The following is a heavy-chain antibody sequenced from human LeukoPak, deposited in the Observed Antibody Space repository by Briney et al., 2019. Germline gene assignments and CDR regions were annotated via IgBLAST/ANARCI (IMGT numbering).Heavy chain of an antibody. CDR1: GFTFSSYS. D-gene: IGHD1-26*01. V-gene: IGHV3-21*01. CDR3: ARDGAGSYYYFDY. Sequence: PGGSLRLSCAASGFTFSSYSMNWVRQAPGKGLEWVSSITTSNYIYYAVSVKGRFTISRDNAKNSLYLQMNSLRAEDTAVYYCARDGAGSYYYFDYWGQGTLVTVSS. J-gene: IGHJ4*02. CDR2: ITTSNYI.